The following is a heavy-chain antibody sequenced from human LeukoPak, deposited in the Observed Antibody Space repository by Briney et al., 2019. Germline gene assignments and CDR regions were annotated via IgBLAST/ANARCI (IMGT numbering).Heavy chain of an antibody. D-gene: IGHD6-19*01. CDR3: ATYSTGFDI. CDR2: INHRGST. Sequence: SETLSLTCAVYGGSFSDYYWTWIRQPPGKGLEWIGEINHRGSTHYDPSLKSRVTISVDTSKKQFSLKLSSVTAADTAVYYCATYSTGFDIWGQGTVVTVSS. V-gene: IGHV4-34*01. J-gene: IGHJ3*02. CDR1: GGSFSDYY.